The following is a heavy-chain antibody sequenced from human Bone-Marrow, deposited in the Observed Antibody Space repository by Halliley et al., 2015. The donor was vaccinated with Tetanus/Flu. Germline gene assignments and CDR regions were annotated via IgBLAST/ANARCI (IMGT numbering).Heavy chain of an antibody. CDR2: IYSGGST. Sequence: KGLEWVSVIYSGGSTAYADSVKGRYTIPRDSSKNTVYLQMNSLKTEGTAVFSCGGPNRITGTDNWGQGTLVTVSS. V-gene: IGHV3-53*05. CDR3: GGPNRITGTDN. D-gene: IGHD1-20*01. J-gene: IGHJ4*02.